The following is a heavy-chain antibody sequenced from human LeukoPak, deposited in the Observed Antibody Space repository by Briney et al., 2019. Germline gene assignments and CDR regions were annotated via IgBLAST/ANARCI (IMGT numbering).Heavy chain of an antibody. CDR1: GYTFTSYD. D-gene: IGHD6-13*01. CDR2: MNPNSGNT. Sequence: ASVKVSCKASGYTFTSYDINWVRQATGQGLEWMGWMNPNSGNTGYAQKFQGRVTMTRNTSISTAYMELSSLRSEDTAVYYCARVNSSSWYGAFDYWGQGTLVTVSS. CDR3: ARVNSSSWYGAFDY. V-gene: IGHV1-8*01. J-gene: IGHJ4*02.